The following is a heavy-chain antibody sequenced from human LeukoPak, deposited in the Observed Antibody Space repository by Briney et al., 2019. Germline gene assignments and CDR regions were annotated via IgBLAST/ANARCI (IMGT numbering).Heavy chain of an antibody. CDR2: VSYSGNT. V-gene: IGHV4-61*08. D-gene: IGHD3-22*01. CDR1: GGSISSGDYS. J-gene: IGHJ4*02. Sequence: SETLSLTCAVSGGSISSGDYSWSWIRQPPGKGLEWIGFVSYSGNTNYNPSLKSRVTISLDTSRNQFSLKLNSVTAADTAVYYCARGVGSGYTDDWGQGTLVTVFS. CDR3: ARGVGSGYTDD.